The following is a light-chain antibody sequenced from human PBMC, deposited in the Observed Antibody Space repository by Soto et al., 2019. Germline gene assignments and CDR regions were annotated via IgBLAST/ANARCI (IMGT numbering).Light chain of an antibody. CDR3: QQYGSTPLT. CDR1: QSVRSSY. Sequence: EIVLTQSPGTLSLSPGERATLSCRASQSVRSSYLNWYQQKPGQAPRLLIYGASSRATGIPDRFSGSGSGTDFALTIRRLEPEDFGVYYCQQYGSTPLTFGGGTEVEIK. J-gene: IGKJ4*01. V-gene: IGKV3-20*01. CDR2: GAS.